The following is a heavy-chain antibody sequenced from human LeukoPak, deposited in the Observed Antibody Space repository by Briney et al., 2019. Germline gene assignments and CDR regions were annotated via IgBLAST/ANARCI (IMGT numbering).Heavy chain of an antibody. Sequence: GGSLRLSCAASGFTFNNHALTWVRQTPGKGLECVSAISGDGISPYYADSVRGRFTISRDNSKNTLYLQMNSLRVEVTAVYYCARVPHCGGDCYFSWFDPWGQGTLVTVSS. CDR3: ARVPHCGGDCYFSWFDP. V-gene: IGHV3-23*01. D-gene: IGHD2-21*02. CDR1: GFTFNNHA. J-gene: IGHJ5*02. CDR2: ISGDGISP.